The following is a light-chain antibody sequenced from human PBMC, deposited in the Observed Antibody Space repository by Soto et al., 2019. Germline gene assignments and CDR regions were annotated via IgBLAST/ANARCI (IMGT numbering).Light chain of an antibody. Sequence: EIVMTQSPATLSVSPGERATLSCRASQSVSSSYLAWYQHKPGRAPRLLIDGTSSRATGIPDRFSGSGSGTDFTLTISRLEPEDFAVYYCQQYDSLVTFGQGTKVDI. J-gene: IGKJ1*01. V-gene: IGKV3-20*01. CDR2: GTS. CDR3: QQYDSLVT. CDR1: QSVSSSY.